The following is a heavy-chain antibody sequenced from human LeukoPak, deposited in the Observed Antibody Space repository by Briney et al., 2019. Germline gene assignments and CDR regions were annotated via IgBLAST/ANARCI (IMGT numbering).Heavy chain of an antibody. CDR3: ARKYSSTWYDALDI. V-gene: IGHV6-1*01. D-gene: IGHD6-13*01. Sequence: SQTLSLTCAISGDTVSSNSAAWNWIRQSPSRGLEWLVRTYYRSKWYNDYAASVKSRISINPDTSKNHFSLQLNSVTPEDTAVYYCARKYSSTWYDALDIWGQGTMVTVSS. J-gene: IGHJ3*02. CDR1: GDTVSSNSAA. CDR2: TYYRSKWYN.